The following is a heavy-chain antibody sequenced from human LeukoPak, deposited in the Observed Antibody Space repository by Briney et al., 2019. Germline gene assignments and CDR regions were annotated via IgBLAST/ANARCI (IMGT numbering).Heavy chain of an antibody. Sequence: GESLKISCKGSGYSFTSYWIGWVRQMPGKGLEWMGIIYPGDSDTRYSPAFQGQVTISADKSNSTAYLQCSSLTASDTAMNYCARQGQWLATDAFDIWGQGTMGTVSS. V-gene: IGHV5-51*01. CDR1: GYSFTSYW. CDR2: IYPGDSDT. CDR3: ARQGQWLATDAFDI. J-gene: IGHJ3*02. D-gene: IGHD6-19*01.